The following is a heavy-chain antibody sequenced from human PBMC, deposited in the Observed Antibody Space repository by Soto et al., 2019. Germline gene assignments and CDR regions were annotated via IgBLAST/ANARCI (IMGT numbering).Heavy chain of an antibody. CDR2: IYSSENT. Sequence: SETLSLTCSVSGVFVSSSSYSWGWTRQSPGKGLEWIGTIYSSENTYYNPSLKSRVTISVDTSKNQFSLKLSSVTAADTAVYYCAREGEELGYYYYGMDVWGQGTTVTVSS. CDR1: GVFVSSSSYS. V-gene: IGHV4-39*02. D-gene: IGHD3-10*01. J-gene: IGHJ6*02. CDR3: AREGEELGYYYYGMDV.